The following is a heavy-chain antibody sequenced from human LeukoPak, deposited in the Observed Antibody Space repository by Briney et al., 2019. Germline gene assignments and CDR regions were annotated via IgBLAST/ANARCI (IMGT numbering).Heavy chain of an antibody. D-gene: IGHD3-10*01. CDR3: AKDRDTYNYGSGSYGPGFDY. V-gene: IGHV3-30*02. Sequence: TGGSLRLSCIASGSTFSTYNINWVRQAPGKGLEWVAFIRYDGSNKYYADSVKGRFTISRDNSKNTLYLQMNSLRAEDTAVYYCAKDRDTYNYGSGSYGPGFDYWGQGTLVTVSS. CDR1: GSTFSTYN. J-gene: IGHJ4*02. CDR2: IRYDGSNK.